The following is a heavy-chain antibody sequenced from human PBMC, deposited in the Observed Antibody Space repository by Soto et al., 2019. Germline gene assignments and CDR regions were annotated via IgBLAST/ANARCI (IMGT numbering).Heavy chain of an antibody. J-gene: IGHJ4*02. Sequence: GGSLRLSCAASGFNLSHPWMTWVRQSAGKGLEWVGRIKSETDGGTADYAAPVKGRITISRDDSKNTVYLQMNSLKTEDTAVYYCTTGIYYDLLTGYHDVAYWGQGTLVTVSS. D-gene: IGHD3-9*01. CDR3: TTGIYYDLLTGYHDVAY. CDR2: IKSETDGGTA. CDR1: GFNLSHPW. V-gene: IGHV3-15*01.